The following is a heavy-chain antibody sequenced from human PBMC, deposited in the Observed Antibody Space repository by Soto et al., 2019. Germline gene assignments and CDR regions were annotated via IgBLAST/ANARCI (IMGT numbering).Heavy chain of an antibody. CDR1: GYSFTSHW. V-gene: IGHV5-51*03. CDR3: TIAVDGNYWCDP. CDR2: MYLGNSNA. D-gene: IGHD6-19*01. J-gene: IGHJ5*02. Sequence: EVQLVQSGAEAKKPGESLRISCKGSGYSFTSHWIGWVRQPPGKGLEWMGIMYLGNSNARYSPSFQGQVTISADTSIRTASPQWRSLEASYTAMYECTIAVDGNYWCDPWGQGTLVTVSS.